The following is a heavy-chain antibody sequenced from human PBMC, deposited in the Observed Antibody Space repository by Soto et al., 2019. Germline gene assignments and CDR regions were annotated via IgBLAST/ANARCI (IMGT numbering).Heavy chain of an antibody. CDR2: INPSGGST. J-gene: IGHJ4*02. D-gene: IGHD5-18*01. CDR3: ASAVEHINTAMVTGPGY. V-gene: IGHV1-46*01. Sequence: GASVKVSCKASGYTFTSYYMHWVRQAPGQGLEWMGIINPSGGSTSYAQKFQGRVTMTRDTSTSTVYMELSSLRSEDTAVYYCASAVEHINTAMVTGPGYWGQGTLVTVSS. CDR1: GYTFTSYY.